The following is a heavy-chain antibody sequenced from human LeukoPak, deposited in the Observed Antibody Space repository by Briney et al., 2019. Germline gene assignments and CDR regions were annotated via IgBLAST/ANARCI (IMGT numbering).Heavy chain of an antibody. CDR1: GFTFGSYS. V-gene: IGHV3-21*01. CDR2: ISSSSSYI. Sequence: GGSLRLSCAASGFTFGSYSMNWVRQAPGKGLEWVSSISSSSSYIYYADSVKGRFTISRDNSKNTVYLQMNSLRAEDTGVYYCARDRLEAVTDDDYFDYWGQGTLVTVSS. J-gene: IGHJ4*02. CDR3: ARDRLEAVTDDDYFDY. D-gene: IGHD2-21*02.